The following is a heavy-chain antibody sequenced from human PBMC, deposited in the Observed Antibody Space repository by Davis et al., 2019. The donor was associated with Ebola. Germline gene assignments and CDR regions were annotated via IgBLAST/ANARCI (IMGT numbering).Heavy chain of an antibody. D-gene: IGHD3-10*01. CDR2: IFYTGEA. CDR1: GGSITTYY. V-gene: IGHV4-59*01. Sequence: SETLSLTCTVSGGSITTYYWSWIRQPPGKGLEWIGYIFYTGEASYNPSLKRRVTISVDTSKNQFYLRLNSVTAADTAVYYCARGQLVYDSGSSIDYWGQGTLVTVSS. J-gene: IGHJ4*02. CDR3: ARGQLVYDSGSSIDY.